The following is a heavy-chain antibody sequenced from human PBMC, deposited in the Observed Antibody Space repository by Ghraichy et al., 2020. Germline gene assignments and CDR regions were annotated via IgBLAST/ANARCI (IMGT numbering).Heavy chain of an antibody. CDR3: ARALATAGSNGMDV. D-gene: IGHD6-13*01. V-gene: IGHV3-33*01. Sequence: GGSLRLSCAASGFTFSSYGMHWVRQAPGKGLEWVAVIWYDGSKRYYADSVKDRSIISRDNSKNTLYLHMNSLRAEDTAVYFCARALATAGSNGMDVWGQGTTVTVSS. J-gene: IGHJ6*02. CDR2: IWYDGSKR. CDR1: GFTFSSYG.